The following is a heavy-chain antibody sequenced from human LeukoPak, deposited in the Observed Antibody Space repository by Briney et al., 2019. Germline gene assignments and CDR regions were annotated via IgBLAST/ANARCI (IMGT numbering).Heavy chain of an antibody. J-gene: IGHJ4*02. D-gene: IGHD5-18*01. CDR3: ARVDTAMAVFDY. V-gene: IGHV5-51*01. CDR1: GYSFTSYW. Sequence: GESLKISCKGTGYSFTSYWIGWVRPMPGKGLEWMGIIYPGDSDTRYSPSFQGQVTISADKSISTAYLQWSSLKASGTAMYYCARVDTAMAVFDYWGLGTLVTVSS. CDR2: IYPGDSDT.